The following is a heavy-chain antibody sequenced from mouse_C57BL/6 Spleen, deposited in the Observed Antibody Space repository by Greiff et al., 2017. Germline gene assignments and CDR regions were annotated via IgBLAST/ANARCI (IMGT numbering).Heavy chain of an antibody. CDR3: ARSYSNYRYFDV. D-gene: IGHD2-5*01. V-gene: IGHV1-47*01. J-gene: IGHJ1*03. CDR1: GYTFTTYP. Sequence: VQLVESGAELVKPGASVKMSCKASGYTFTTYPIEWMKQTHGKSLEWLGNFHPSNDDTKYNAKFKGKATLTVEKSSSTVYLELSRLTSDESAVYYCARSYSNYRYFDVWGTGTTVTVSS. CDR2: FHPSNDDT.